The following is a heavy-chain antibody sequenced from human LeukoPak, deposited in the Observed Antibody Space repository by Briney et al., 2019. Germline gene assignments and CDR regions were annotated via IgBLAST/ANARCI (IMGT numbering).Heavy chain of an antibody. V-gene: IGHV1-18*01. CDR1: GYTFTSCG. J-gene: IGHJ4*02. Sequence: ASVKVSCKASGYTFTSCGISWVRQAPGQGLEWMGWISAYNGNTNYAQKLQGRVTMTTDTSTSTAYMELRSLRSDDTAVYYCARFQTVTTPRDYWGQGTLVTVSS. CDR2: ISAYNGNT. D-gene: IGHD4-11*01. CDR3: ARFQTVTTPRDY.